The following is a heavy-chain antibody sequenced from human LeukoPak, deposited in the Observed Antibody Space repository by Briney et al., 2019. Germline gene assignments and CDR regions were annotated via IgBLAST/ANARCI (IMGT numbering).Heavy chain of an antibody. CDR2: INPNSGGT. D-gene: IGHD1-26*01. J-gene: IGHJ4*02. Sequence: ASVKVSCKASGYTFTGYYMHWVRQAPGQGLEWMGWINPNSGGTNYAQKFQGRVTMTRDTSISAAYMELSRLRSDDTAVYYCARGVFGSYYWGRGCYFDYWGQGTLVTVSS. CDR3: ARGVFGSYYWGRGCYFDY. CDR1: GYTFTGYY. V-gene: IGHV1-2*02.